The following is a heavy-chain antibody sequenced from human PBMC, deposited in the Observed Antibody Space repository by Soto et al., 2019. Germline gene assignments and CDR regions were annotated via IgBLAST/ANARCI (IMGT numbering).Heavy chain of an antibody. CDR1: GFTFRSYG. CDR2: ISYDGSNK. Sequence: PGGSLRLSCAASGFTFRSYGMQWVRQAPGKGLEWVAAISYDGSNKYYGDSVKGRFTISRDNSKNTLYLQMNSLRAEDTAVYYCAKNRLANSTYYNYYYAMDVWGQGTTVTVSS. V-gene: IGHV3-30*18. D-gene: IGHD1-1*01. J-gene: IGHJ6*02. CDR3: AKNRLANSTYYNYYYAMDV.